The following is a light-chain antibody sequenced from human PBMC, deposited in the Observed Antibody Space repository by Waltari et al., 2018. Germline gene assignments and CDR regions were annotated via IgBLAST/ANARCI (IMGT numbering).Light chain of an antibody. V-gene: IGLV2-11*01. J-gene: IGLJ1*01. CDR3: CSYAGSYIV. CDR1: SSDVGGSNY. CDR2: DVS. Sequence: QSALTQPRPVSGSPGQSVAISCTGTSSDVGGSNYVSWYQQHPGKVPKVVIYDVSKRPSGVPDRFSGSKSGNTASLTISGLQADDEADYYCCSYAGSYIVFGAGTKVTVL.